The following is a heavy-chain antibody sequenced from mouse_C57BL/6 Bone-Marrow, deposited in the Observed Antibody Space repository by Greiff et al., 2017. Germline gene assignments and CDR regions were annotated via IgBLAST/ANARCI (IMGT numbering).Heavy chain of an antibody. V-gene: IGHV1-82*01. J-gene: IGHJ1*03. CDR3: ARWNGDWYFDV. CDR2: IYPGDGDT. Sequence: VQLQQSGPELVKPGASVKISCKASGYAFSSSWMNWVKQRPGQGLEWIGRIYPGDGDTNYNGKFKGKATLTADKSSSTAYMQLSSLTSEDSAVYFCARWNGDWYFDVWGTGTTVTVAS. CDR1: GYAFSSSW.